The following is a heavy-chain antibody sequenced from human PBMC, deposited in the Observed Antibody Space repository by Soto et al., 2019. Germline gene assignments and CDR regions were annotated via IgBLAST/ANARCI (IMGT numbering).Heavy chain of an antibody. D-gene: IGHD4-17*01. V-gene: IGHV2-5*02. CDR3: AHCTLHDYGDYDPGTSHVFDS. Sequence: QITLKESGPSPVKPTQTLTVTCTFSGFSLSNSGVGVAWIRQPPGKALEWLALIYGDNDKRYSPSLKTRLTTTEXXSXHHVVLTMPNMDPVDTATYYCAHCTLHDYGDYDPGTSHVFDSWGQGTLVTVSS. CDR2: IYGDNDK. J-gene: IGHJ4*02. CDR1: GFSLSNSGVG.